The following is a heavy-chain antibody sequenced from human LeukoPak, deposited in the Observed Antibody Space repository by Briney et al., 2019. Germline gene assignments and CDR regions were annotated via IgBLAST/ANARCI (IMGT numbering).Heavy chain of an antibody. J-gene: IGHJ3*02. CDR3: ARELAADDAFDI. D-gene: IGHD6-19*01. Sequence: GASLRLSCAASGFTFSSYSMNWVRQAPGKGLEWVSSISSSSSYIYYADSVKGRFTISRDNAKNSLYLQMNSLRAEDTAVYYCARELAADDAFDIWGQGTMVTVSS. CDR1: GFTFSSYS. CDR2: ISSSSSYI. V-gene: IGHV3-21*01.